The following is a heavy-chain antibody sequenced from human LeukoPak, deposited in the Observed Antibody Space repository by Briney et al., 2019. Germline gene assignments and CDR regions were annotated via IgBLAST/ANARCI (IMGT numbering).Heavy chain of an antibody. CDR3: ARIKQLHYYDSSGYYDY. V-gene: IGHV3-20*04. CDR1: GFTFDDYG. D-gene: IGHD3-22*01. Sequence: PGGSLRLSCAASGFTFDDYGMSWVRQAPGKGLEWVSGINWNGGSTVYADSVKGRFTISRDNAKNSLYLQMNSLRAEDTALYYCARIKQLHYYDSSGYYDYWGQGTLVTVSS. CDR2: INWNGGST. J-gene: IGHJ4*02.